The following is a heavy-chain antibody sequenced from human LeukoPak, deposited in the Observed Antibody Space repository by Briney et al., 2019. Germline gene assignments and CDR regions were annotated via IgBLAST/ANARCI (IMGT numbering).Heavy chain of an antibody. J-gene: IGHJ3*02. CDR3: ARAGVAGDDAFDI. CDR1: GYTFTSYA. CDR2: INAGNGNT. V-gene: IGHV1-3*01. D-gene: IGHD6-19*01. Sequence: ASVKVSCKASGYTFTSYAMHWVRQAPGQRLEWMGWINAGNGNTKYSQKFQGRVTITRDTSASTAYMELSSLRSEDTAVYYCARAGVAGDDAFDIWGQGTMVTVSS.